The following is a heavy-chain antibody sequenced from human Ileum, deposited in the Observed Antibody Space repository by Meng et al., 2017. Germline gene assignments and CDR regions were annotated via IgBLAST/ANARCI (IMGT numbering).Heavy chain of an antibody. V-gene: IGHV4-31*03. Sequence: QLQLQESGPGLVKPSQTPSLTCTVSGGSLSRDDYHWSWTHQHPGKGLEWIGFIYNSGGTYYNPSLKSRVTISVDTSKNELSLKLNSVTAADTAVYFCEARRLGGDYWGQGALVTVSS. CDR2: IYNSGGT. D-gene: IGHD3-16*01. CDR1: GGSLSRDDYH. J-gene: IGHJ4*02. CDR3: EARRLGGDY.